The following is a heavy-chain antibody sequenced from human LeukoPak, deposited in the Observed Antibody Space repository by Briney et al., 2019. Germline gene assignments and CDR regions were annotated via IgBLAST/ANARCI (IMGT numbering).Heavy chain of an antibody. J-gene: IGHJ6*03. V-gene: IGHV4-39*07. D-gene: IGHD1-26*01. Sequence: TSETLSLTCTVSGGSISSSSYYWGWIRQPPGKGLEWIGSIYYSGSTYYNPSLKSRVTISVDTSKNQFSLKLSSVTAADTAVYYCARAGGSYYHHYYYYYYMDVWGKGTTVTTSS. CDR2: IYYSGST. CDR3: ARAGGSYYHHYYYYYYMDV. CDR1: GGSISSSSYY.